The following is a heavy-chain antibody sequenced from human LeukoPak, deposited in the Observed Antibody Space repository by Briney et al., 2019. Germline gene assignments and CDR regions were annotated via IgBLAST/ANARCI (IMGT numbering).Heavy chain of an antibody. CDR1: GFTFSNYW. CDR3: AKGGSRLIGLRGAFDI. Sequence: GGSLRLSCAASGFTFSNYWMHWVRQAPGKGLVWVSRINSDGSSTTYADSEKGRFTISRDNSKNTLYLQMNSLRAEDTAVYYCAKGGSRLIGLRGAFDIWGQGTMVTVSS. D-gene: IGHD3-10*01. V-gene: IGHV3-74*01. CDR2: INSDGSST. J-gene: IGHJ3*02.